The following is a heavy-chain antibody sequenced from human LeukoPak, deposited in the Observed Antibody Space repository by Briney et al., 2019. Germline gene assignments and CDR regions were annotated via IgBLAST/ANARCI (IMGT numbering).Heavy chain of an antibody. CDR3: ASARYSGYDYVRAGYYYYYMDV. CDR2: INHSGST. D-gene: IGHD5-12*01. CDR1: GGSFSGYY. V-gene: IGHV4-34*01. Sequence: SETLSLTCAVYGGSFSGYYWSWIRQPPGKGLEWIGEINHSGSTNHNPSLKSRVTISVDTSKNQFSLKLSSVTAADTAVYYCASARYSGYDYVRAGYYYYYMDVWGKGTTVTVSS. J-gene: IGHJ6*03.